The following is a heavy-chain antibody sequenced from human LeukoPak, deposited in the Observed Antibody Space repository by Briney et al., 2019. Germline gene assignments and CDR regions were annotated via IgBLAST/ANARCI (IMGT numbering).Heavy chain of an antibody. J-gene: IGHJ4*02. CDR2: INPNSGGT. Sequence: ASVKLSCTASGYTFTGYYMHWVRQAPGQGLEWMGWINPNSGGTNCAQKFQGRVTMTRDTSISTAYMQLSRLRSDDTAVYYCARGATTGDFDYWGQGTLVTVSS. CDR1: GYTFTGYY. D-gene: IGHD1-26*01. CDR3: ARGATTGDFDY. V-gene: IGHV1-2*02.